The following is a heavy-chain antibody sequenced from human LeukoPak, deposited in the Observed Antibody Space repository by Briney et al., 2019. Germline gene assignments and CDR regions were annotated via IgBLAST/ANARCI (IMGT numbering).Heavy chain of an antibody. CDR2: IYYSGST. Sequence: SETLSLTCTVSGGSISSYYWSWIRQPPGKGLEWIGYIYYSGSTNYNPSLKSRVTISVDTSKNQFSLKLSSVTAADTAVYYCARHFSDGSGSYLDYWGQGTLVTVSS. V-gene: IGHV4-59*01. J-gene: IGHJ4*02. D-gene: IGHD3-10*01. CDR1: GGSISSYY. CDR3: ARHFSDGSGSYLDY.